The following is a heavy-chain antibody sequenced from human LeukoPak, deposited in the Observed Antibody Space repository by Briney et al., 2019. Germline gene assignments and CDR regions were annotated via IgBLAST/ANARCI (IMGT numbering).Heavy chain of an antibody. V-gene: IGHV3-74*01. J-gene: IGHJ4*02. CDR3: ARASSSSCDS. D-gene: IGHD6-13*01. CDR2: NNTDGSGT. CDR1: GFTFSSYW. Sequence: GSLRPSCAASGFTFSSYWMHWVRPAPGKGLVLVSRNNTDGSGTIYADPVKGRFTTSKDNAKNTLYLEMNSLRAEDTAVYYCARASSSSCDSWGQGTLVTVSS.